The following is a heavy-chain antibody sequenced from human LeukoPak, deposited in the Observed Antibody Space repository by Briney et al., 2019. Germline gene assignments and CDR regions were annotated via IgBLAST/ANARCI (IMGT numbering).Heavy chain of an antibody. CDR2: LFSGGAT. Sequence: GGSLRLSCAASGFTVSSTFMSWVRQAPGKGLEWVSILFSGGATYYAASVKGQFTIYRDDSKNTLFLQMDSLTAEDTAVYYCARGDYGSGQYFDYWGQGTLVTVSS. D-gene: IGHD3-10*01. V-gene: IGHV3-53*01. CDR3: ARGDYGSGQYFDY. J-gene: IGHJ4*02. CDR1: GFTVSSTF.